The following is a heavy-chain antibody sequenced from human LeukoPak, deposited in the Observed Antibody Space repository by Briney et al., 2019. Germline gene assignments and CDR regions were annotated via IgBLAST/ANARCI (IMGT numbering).Heavy chain of an antibody. V-gene: IGHV3-23*01. Sequence: PGGSLRLSCEGSGFTISSYAMSWVRQAPGKGLEWVSAINGGGGLTYYADSVKGRFTISRDNSKNTLYLQMNSLRAEDTAVYYCAKDRAFVVNNWFDPWGQGTLVTVSS. D-gene: IGHD2-21*01. J-gene: IGHJ5*02. CDR2: INGGGGLT. CDR3: AKDRAFVVNNWFDP. CDR1: GFTISSYA.